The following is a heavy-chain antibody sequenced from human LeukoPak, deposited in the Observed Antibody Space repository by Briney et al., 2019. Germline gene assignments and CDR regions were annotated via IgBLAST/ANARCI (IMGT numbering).Heavy chain of an antibody. CDR1: GGSISSSSYY. Sequence: TSETLSLTCTVSGGSISSSSYYWGWIRQPPGKGLEWTGSIYYSGSTYYNPSLKSRVTISVDTSKNQFSLKLSSVTAADTAVYYCARHERGYGSGSYYNPTFSGLDYWGQGTLVTVSS. CDR2: IYYSGST. D-gene: IGHD3-10*01. J-gene: IGHJ4*02. V-gene: IGHV4-39*01. CDR3: ARHERGYGSGSYYNPTFSGLDY.